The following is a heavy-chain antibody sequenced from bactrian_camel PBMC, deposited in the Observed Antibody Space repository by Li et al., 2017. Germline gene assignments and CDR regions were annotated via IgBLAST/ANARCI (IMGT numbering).Heavy chain of an antibody. J-gene: IGHJ4*01. CDR2: IYNGGSTT. CDR1: EYAYSMNC. CDR3: KPQSGEYCYTVPDAY. V-gene: IGHV3S54*01. D-gene: IGHD3*01. Sequence: HVQLVESGGGSAQPGGSLTLSCVATEYAYSMNCMGWFRQAPGKEREAVASIYNGGSTTYYADSVKGRFTLSQDHRKNTAYLQMNDLKPEDTAKYSCKPQSGEYCYTVPDAYRGQGTQVTVS.